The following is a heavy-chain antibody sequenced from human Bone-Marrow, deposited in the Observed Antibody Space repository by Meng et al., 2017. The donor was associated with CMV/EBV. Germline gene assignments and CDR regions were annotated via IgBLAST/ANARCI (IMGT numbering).Heavy chain of an antibody. D-gene: IGHD3-3*01. J-gene: IGHJ6*02. V-gene: IGHV1-69*05. CDR2: IIPIFGTA. CDR3: ARTSGLTIFGVSGYYYYGMDV. CDR1: GGTFSSYA. Sequence: SVKVSCKASGGTFSSYAISWVRQAPGQGLEWMGGIIPIFGTANYAQKFQGRVTMTRNTSISTAYMELSSLRSEDTAVYYCARTSGLTIFGVSGYYYYGMDVWGQGTTVTVSS.